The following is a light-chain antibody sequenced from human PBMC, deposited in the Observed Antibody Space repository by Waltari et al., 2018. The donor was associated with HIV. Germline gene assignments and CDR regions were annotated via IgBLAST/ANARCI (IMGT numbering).Light chain of an antibody. CDR3: QQFYNTPIT. Sequence: DIVMTQSPDSLPVSLGERATINCKSRQSVLSSRDNNNYLAWYQQKPGQPPKLLIYWASTRESGVPDRFSGGGSGTDFTLTISSLQAEDVAVYYCQQFYNTPITFGQGTRLEIK. CDR2: WAS. J-gene: IGKJ5*01. CDR1: QSVLSSRDNNNY. V-gene: IGKV4-1*01.